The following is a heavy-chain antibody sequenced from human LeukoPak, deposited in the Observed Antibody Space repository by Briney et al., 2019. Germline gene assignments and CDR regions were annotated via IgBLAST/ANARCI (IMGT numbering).Heavy chain of an antibody. J-gene: IGHJ4*02. V-gene: IGHV4-61*02. CDR1: GGSISSGSYY. Sequence: SQTLSLTCTVSGGSISSGSYYWSWIRQPAGKGLEWIGRIYTSGSTNYNPSLKSRVTISVDTSKNQFSLKLSSVTAADTAVYYCARQIPGIAEAGIPDWGQGTLVTVSS. CDR3: ARQIPGIAEAGIPD. CDR2: IYTSGST. D-gene: IGHD6-13*01.